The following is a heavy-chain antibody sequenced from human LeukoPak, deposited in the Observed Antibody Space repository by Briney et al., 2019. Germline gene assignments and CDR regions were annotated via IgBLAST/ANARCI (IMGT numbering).Heavy chain of an antibody. CDR1: GFTFSGYP. CDR3: ARGTPYDSSGYHLPY. V-gene: IGHV3-30*14. D-gene: IGHD3-22*01. CDR2: ISYDGSNK. Sequence: GGSLRLSCAASGFTFSGYPIHWVRQAPGKGLEWVAVISYDGSNKYYADSVKGRFTISRDNSKNTLYLQMNSLRAEDTAVYYCARGTPYDSSGYHLPYWGQGTLVTVSS. J-gene: IGHJ4*02.